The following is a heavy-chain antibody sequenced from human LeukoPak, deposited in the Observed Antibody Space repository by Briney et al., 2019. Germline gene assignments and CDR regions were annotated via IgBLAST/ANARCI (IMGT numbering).Heavy chain of an antibody. J-gene: IGHJ4*02. D-gene: IGHD1-26*01. V-gene: IGHV4-59*08. CDR2: IYYSGST. CDR3: ASLSSGSYPYYFDY. Sequence: SETLSLTCTVSGGSISSYYWSWIRQPPGKGLEWIGYIYYSGSTNYNPSLKSRVTISVDTSKNQFSLKLSSVTAADTAVYYCASLSSGSYPYYFDYWGQGTLVTVS. CDR1: GGSISSYY.